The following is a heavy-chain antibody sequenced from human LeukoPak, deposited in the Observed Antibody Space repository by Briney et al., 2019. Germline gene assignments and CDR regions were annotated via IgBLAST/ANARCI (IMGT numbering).Heavy chain of an antibody. D-gene: IGHD2-21*02. CDR2: IYHSGST. CDR1: GGSISSSNW. V-gene: IGHV4-4*02. J-gene: IGHJ4*02. CDR3: ARVVAYCGGDCYQYFDY. Sequence: PSETLSLTCAVSGGSISSSNWWSWVRQPPGKGLEWIGEIYHSGSTNYNPSLKSRVTISVDKSKNQFSLKLSSVTAADTAVYYCARVVAYCGGDCYQYFDYWGQGTLVTVSS.